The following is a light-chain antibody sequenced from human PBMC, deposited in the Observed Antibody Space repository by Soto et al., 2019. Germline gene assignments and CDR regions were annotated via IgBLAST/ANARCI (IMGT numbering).Light chain of an antibody. V-gene: IGKV1-5*01. CDR2: DVS. CDR3: QQYYYYST. CDR1: QSLNGR. J-gene: IGKJ1*01. Sequence: DIQMTQSPSTLSSSIGDRVTITCRASQSLNGRLAWYQQRPGHAPNLLIYDVSTLETGVPSRFSGTGSETEFTLTISGLKPDDFATYYCQQYYYYSTFGPGTKVEIK.